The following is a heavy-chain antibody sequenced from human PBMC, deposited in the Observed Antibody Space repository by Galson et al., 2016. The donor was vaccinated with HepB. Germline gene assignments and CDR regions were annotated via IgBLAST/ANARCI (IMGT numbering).Heavy chain of an antibody. CDR2: IYWDDNK. Sequence: PALVKPTQTLTLTCRFSGFSLDTDGVAVGWVRRPPGKALEWLALIYWDDNKRYSLSLRTRLAITKDTSRNQVVLTMTNMAPADTATYFCVHRYDFYNGHYIIDGLDPWGQGLLVTVSS. CDR3: VHRYDFYNGHYIIDGLDP. D-gene: IGHD3-3*01. V-gene: IGHV2-5*02. CDR1: GFSLDTDGVA. J-gene: IGHJ5*02.